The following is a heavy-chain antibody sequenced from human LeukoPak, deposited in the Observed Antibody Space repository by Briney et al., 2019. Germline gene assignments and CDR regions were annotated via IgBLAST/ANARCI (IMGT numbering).Heavy chain of an antibody. V-gene: IGHV4-59*01. J-gene: IGHJ5*02. D-gene: IGHD3-10*01. CDR3: ARDRGGSGSYYSWFDP. Sequence: PSETLSLTCTVSGGSISNYYWTWIRQPPGKGLEWIGYIFYTGSTNYNPSLKSRVTISVDTSKSQFSLKLSSVTAADTAVYYCARDRGGSGSYYSWFDPWGQGTLVTVSS. CDR1: GGSISNYY. CDR2: IFYTGST.